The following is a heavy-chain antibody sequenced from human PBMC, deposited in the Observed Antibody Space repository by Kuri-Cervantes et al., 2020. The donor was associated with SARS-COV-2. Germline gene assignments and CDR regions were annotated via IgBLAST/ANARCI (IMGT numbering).Heavy chain of an antibody. CDR2: INPNSGGT. CDR1: GGTFSSYA. CDR3: ARDRTRSSWYVWGGSIYGMDV. Sequence: ASVKVSCKASGGTFSSYAISWVRQAPGQGLEWMGWINPNSGGTNYAQKFQGRVTMTRDTSISTAYMELSRLRSDDTAVYYCARDRTRSSWYVWGGSIYGMDVWGQGTTVTVSS. J-gene: IGHJ6*01. V-gene: IGHV1-2*02. D-gene: IGHD6-13*01.